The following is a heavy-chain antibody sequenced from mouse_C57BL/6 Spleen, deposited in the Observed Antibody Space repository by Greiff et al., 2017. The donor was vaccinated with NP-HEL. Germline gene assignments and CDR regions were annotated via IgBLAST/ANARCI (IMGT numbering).Heavy chain of an antibody. J-gene: IGHJ4*01. CDR1: GYTFTSYG. Sequence: QVQLKESGAELARPGASVKLSCKASGYTFTSYGISWVKQRTGQGLEWIGEIYPRSGNTYYNEKFKGKATLTADKSSSTAYMELRSLTSEDSAVYFCAREDGQGAMDYWGQGTSVTVSS. CDR3: AREDGQGAMDY. CDR2: IYPRSGNT. D-gene: IGHD2-3*01. V-gene: IGHV1-81*01.